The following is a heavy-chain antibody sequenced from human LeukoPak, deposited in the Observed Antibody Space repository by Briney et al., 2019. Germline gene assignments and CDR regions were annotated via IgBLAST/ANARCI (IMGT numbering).Heavy chain of an antibody. CDR2: ISSSSSYI. CDR3: ARVPGLGKLDY. V-gene: IGHV3-21*01. CDR1: GFTFSSYS. Sequence: GESLRLSCAASGFTFSSYSMNWVRQAPGKGLEWVSSISSSSSYIYYADSVKGRFTISRDNAKNSLYLQMNSLRAEDTAVYYCARVPGLGKLDYWGQGTLVTVSS. J-gene: IGHJ4*02. D-gene: IGHD7-27*01.